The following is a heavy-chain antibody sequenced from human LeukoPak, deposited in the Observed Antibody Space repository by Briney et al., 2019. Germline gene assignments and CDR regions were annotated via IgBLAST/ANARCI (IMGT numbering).Heavy chain of an antibody. J-gene: IGHJ4*02. Sequence: ASVKVSCKASGYTFTSYYMHWVRQAPGQGLEWMGIINPSGGSTSYAQKFQGRVTMTRDTSTSTVYMELRSLRSDDTAVYYCARGLVPHYYDSSGYYLTFDYWGQGTLVTVSS. CDR3: ARGLVPHYYDSSGYYLTFDY. CDR1: GYTFTSYY. V-gene: IGHV1-46*01. CDR2: INPSGGST. D-gene: IGHD3-22*01.